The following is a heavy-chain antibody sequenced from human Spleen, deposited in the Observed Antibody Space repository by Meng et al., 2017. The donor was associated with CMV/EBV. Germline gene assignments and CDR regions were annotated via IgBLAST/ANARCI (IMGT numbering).Heavy chain of an antibody. J-gene: IGHJ6*02. CDR1: GFTLSCYG. CDR2: IRYDGSNK. CDR3: AKGGSWFYGMDV. Sequence: GGSLRLSCAAFGFTLSCYGMHWVRQAPGKGLEWVAFIRYDGSNKYYADSVKGRFTISRDNSKNTLYLQMNSLRAEDTAVYYCAKGGSWFYGMDVWGQGTTVTVSS. V-gene: IGHV3-30*02. D-gene: IGHD6-13*01.